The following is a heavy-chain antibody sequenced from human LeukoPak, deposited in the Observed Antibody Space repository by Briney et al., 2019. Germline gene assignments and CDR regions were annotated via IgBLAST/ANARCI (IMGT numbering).Heavy chain of an antibody. D-gene: IGHD5-18*01. CDR1: GYTSSSPD. CDR3: ARYIQGVGFDI. J-gene: IGHJ3*02. CDR2: MNPRDDT. Sequence: EASVKVSCRASGYTSSSPDINWVRQATGRGLEWLGWMNPRDDTGYAQRFQGRVTLTRDRSTNTAYMEISSLTSDDTAVYYCARYIQGVGFDIWGQGTMVTVSA. V-gene: IGHV1-8*01.